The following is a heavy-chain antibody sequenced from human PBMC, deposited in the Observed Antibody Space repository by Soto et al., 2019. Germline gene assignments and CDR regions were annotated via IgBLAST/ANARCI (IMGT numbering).Heavy chain of an antibody. V-gene: IGHV1-69*12. CDR3: ARGYCSGGSCNSLLYYYYYGMDV. Sequence: QVQLVQSGAEVKKPGSSVKVSCTASGGTFNKYAINWVRQAPGQGLEWMGGIIPMFGTTNYAQNFRGRVTITADXPXLXSSMELSSLRSEDTAVYYCARGYCSGGSCNSLLYYYYYGMDVWGQGTTVTVSS. J-gene: IGHJ6*02. D-gene: IGHD2-15*01. CDR1: GGTFNKYA. CDR2: IIPMFGTT.